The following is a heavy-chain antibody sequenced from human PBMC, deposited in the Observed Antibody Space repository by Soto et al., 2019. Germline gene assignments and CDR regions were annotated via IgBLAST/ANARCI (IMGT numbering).Heavy chain of an antibody. J-gene: IGHJ4*02. CDR3: AREYYYGSGSYYNAWYFDY. D-gene: IGHD3-10*01. CDR1: GGSISSSSYY. Sequence: SETLSLTCTVSGGSISSSSYYWGWIRQPPGKGLEWIGSIYYSGSTYYNPSLKSRVTISVDTSKNQFSLKLSSVTAADTAVYYCAREYYYGSGSYYNAWYFDYWGQGTLVTVSS. V-gene: IGHV4-39*07. CDR2: IYYSGST.